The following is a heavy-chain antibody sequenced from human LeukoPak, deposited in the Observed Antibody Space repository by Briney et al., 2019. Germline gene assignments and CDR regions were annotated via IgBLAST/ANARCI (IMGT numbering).Heavy chain of an antibody. V-gene: IGHV1-8*01. CDR1: GYTFTTYD. Sequence: ASVKVSCKASGYTFTTYDINWVRQATGQGLEWMGWMNPNSGNTGYAQKFQGRVTMTRNTSISTAYMELSSLRSDDTAVYYCARVPDYYDSSIYRSWFDPWRQGTLVTVSS. J-gene: IGHJ5*02. D-gene: IGHD3-22*01. CDR2: MNPNSGNT. CDR3: ARVPDYYDSSIYRSWFDP.